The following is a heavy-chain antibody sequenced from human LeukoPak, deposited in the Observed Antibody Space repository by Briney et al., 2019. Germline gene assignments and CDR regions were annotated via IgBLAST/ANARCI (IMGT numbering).Heavy chain of an antibody. CDR2: ISAYNGNT. J-gene: IGHJ4*02. Sequence: ASVKVSCTASGYTFTSYGISWVRQAPGQGLEWMGWISAYNGNTNYAQKLQGRVTMTTDTSTSIAYMELRSLRSDDTAVYYCARARGVVVTADHDYYFDYWGQGTLVTVSS. CDR3: ARARGVVVTADHDYYFDY. V-gene: IGHV1-18*01. CDR1: GYTFTSYG. D-gene: IGHD2-21*02.